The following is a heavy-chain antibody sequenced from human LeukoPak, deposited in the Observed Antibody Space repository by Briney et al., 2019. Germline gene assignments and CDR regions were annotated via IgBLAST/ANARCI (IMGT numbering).Heavy chain of an antibody. D-gene: IGHD3-16*01. J-gene: IGHJ4*02. Sequence: GGSLRLSCAASGFTFSSYWMSWVRQAPGKGLEWVANIKQDGSEEYYVDSVKGRFTISRDNAKNSLYLQMNSLRVEDTALYYCAKHGLRGGTYVVDYWGQGTLVTVSS. CDR2: IKQDGSEE. CDR1: GFTFSSYW. V-gene: IGHV3-7*01. CDR3: AKHGLRGGTYVVDY.